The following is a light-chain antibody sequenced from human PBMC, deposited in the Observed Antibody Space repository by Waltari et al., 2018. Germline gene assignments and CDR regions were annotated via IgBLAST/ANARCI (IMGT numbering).Light chain of an antibody. CDR2: DND. V-gene: IGLV1-51*01. CDR3: ATWDNSLTDVV. CDR1: TSNIGNYY. J-gene: IGLJ2*01. Sequence: QSVLTQPPSVSAAPGQKVTISCSGGTSNIGNYYVSWYQHLPGAAPKLLIYDNDKRHQGIPDRCSASKSGTSDTLGITGLQIGDEADYYCATWDNSLTDVVFGGGTKLTVL.